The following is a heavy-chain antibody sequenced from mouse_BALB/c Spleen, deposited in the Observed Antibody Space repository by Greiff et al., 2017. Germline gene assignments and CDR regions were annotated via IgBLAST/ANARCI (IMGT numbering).Heavy chain of an antibody. CDR2: IDPANGNT. V-gene: IGHV14-3*02. Sequence: VQLKESGAELVKPGASVKLSCTASGFNIKDTYMHWVKQRPEQGLEWIGRIDPANGNTKYDPKFQGKATITADTSSNTAYLQLSSLTSEDTAVYYCASIYYDYDGRFAYWGQGTLVTVSA. CDR1: GFNIKDTY. D-gene: IGHD2-4*01. J-gene: IGHJ3*01. CDR3: ASIYYDYDGRFAY.